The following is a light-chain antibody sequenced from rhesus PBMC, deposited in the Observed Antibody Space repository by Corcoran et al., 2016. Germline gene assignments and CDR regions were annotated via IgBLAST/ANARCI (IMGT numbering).Light chain of an antibody. J-gene: IGKJ4*01. Sequence: EIVMTQSPATLSLSPGEGATLSCRASQRVSSNLAWYPPKPGQAPKLLVHSAYFRATGIPERFRGRGSKTDFTLPISSLEPENVGVYHCKQYNDLLPTFGGGTKVEIK. CDR1: QRVSSN. CDR3: KQYNDLLPT. CDR2: SAY. V-gene: IGKV3-40*03.